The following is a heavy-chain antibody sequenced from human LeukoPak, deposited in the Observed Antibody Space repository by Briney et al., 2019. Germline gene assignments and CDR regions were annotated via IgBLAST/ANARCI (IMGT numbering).Heavy chain of an antibody. V-gene: IGHV3-23*01. CDR1: GFTFSSYA. CDR3: ASQYYYGSGSPKRRYYCDY. Sequence: PGGSLRLSCAASGFTFSSYAMSWVRQAPGKGLEWGSAISSSGRRTYYADAVKGRFTISRDNSRHTLYLQMNSLRAEDTAVYYCASQYYYGSGSPKRRYYCDYWREGTLVSVP. J-gene: IGHJ4*02. D-gene: IGHD3-10*01. CDR2: ISSSGRRT.